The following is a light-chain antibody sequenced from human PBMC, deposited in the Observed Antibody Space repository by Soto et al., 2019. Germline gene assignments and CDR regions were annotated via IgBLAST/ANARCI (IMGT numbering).Light chain of an antibody. CDR1: SSNIGAGSG. V-gene: IGLV1-40*01. Sequence: QSALTQPPSVSGAPGQRVTISCTGSSSNIGAGSGVHWYQQLPGTAPKLLINGNTNRPSGVPDRFSGSKSGTSASLAIAGLQAEDEADYYCQSYDSTLSARYVFGTGTKVTVL. CDR2: GNT. CDR3: QSYDSTLSARYV. J-gene: IGLJ1*01.